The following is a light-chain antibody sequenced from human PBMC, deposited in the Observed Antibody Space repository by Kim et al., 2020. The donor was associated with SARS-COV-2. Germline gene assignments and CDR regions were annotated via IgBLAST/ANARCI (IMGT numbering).Light chain of an antibody. V-gene: IGKV1-5*01. J-gene: IGKJ2*01. Sequence: SASVGDRVTITCRTSQSISSWLAWYQQKPGKAPNLLIYDASSLESWVPSRFSGRGSGTEFTLTISSLQPDDFATYYCQQYDTDPNTFGQGTKLEI. CDR1: QSISSW. CDR2: DAS. CDR3: QQYDTDPNT.